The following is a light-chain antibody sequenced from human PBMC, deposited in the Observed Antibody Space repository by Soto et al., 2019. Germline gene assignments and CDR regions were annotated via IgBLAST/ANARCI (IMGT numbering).Light chain of an antibody. CDR2: DVS. CDR3: SSYTSSSTLVV. CDR1: SSDVGGYNY. J-gene: IGLJ2*01. V-gene: IGLV2-14*01. Sequence: QSALTQPASVSGSPGQSIAISCTGASSDVGGYNYVSWYQQYPGKAPKLMIYDVSKRPSGVSSRFSGSKSGNTASLTISGLKAEDEADYYCSSYTSSSTLVVFGGGTKLTVL.